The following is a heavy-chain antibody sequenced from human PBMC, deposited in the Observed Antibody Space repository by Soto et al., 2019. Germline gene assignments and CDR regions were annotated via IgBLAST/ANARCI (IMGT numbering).Heavy chain of an antibody. Sequence: SETLSLTCTVSGGSITSYYWGWIRQPPGKGLEWIGYIYFSGSANYNPSLKSRVTISVDKSKNQFSLKPSSVTAADTAVYYFARWSPIFGAAGYYYGMDVWGQGTTVTVSS. CDR2: IYFSGSA. J-gene: IGHJ6*02. CDR3: ARWSPIFGAAGYYYGMDV. CDR1: GGSITSYY. D-gene: IGHD3-3*01. V-gene: IGHV4-59*12.